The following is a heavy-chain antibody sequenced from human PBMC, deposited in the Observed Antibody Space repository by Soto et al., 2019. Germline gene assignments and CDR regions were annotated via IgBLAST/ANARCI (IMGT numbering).Heavy chain of an antibody. J-gene: IGHJ3*01. CDR2: IKQDGSEK. CDR3: ARPYGRKIGDAPDF. V-gene: IGHV3-7*03. D-gene: IGHD4-17*01. CDR1: GFTFSSYW. Sequence: PGWCLRLSCAASGFTFSSYWMSWVRQAPGKGLEWVANIKQDGSEKYYVDSVKGRFTISRDNSKNTLYLQMNSLRAEDTAVYYCARPYGRKIGDAPDFWGQATMVTVPS.